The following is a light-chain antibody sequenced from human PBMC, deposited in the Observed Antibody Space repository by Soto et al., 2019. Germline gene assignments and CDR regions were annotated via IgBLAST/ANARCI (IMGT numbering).Light chain of an antibody. V-gene: IGKV3-20*01. J-gene: IGKJ1*01. CDR3: QQCYFSPQT. CDR2: DAS. CDR1: QSVTNNY. Sequence: EIVLTQSPGTLSLSPGEKATLSCRASQSVTNNYLDWFQQKPGQAPRLLLDDASIRADGIPDRFSGSGSKTDFTLTISSLEPEDSAVYYCQQCYFSPQTFGQGTKVEIK.